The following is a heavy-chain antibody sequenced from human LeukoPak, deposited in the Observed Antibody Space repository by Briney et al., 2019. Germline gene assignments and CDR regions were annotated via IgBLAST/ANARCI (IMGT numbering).Heavy chain of an antibody. D-gene: IGHD5-12*01. V-gene: IGHV1-46*01. CDR2: INPSGGST. CDR3: ARGAAGNGGCLDY. CDR1: GYTFTSYY. J-gene: IGHJ4*02. Sequence: GASVKASCKASGYTFTSYYMHWGRQAPGQGLGWMGIINPSGGSTSYAQKYQGRVTMTRDTYMSTVYMELSSLRSEDAAVYYCARGAAGNGGCLDYWGQGTLVTVSS.